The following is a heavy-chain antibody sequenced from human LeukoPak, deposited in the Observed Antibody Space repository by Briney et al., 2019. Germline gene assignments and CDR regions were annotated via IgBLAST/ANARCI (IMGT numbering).Heavy chain of an antibody. CDR1: GFTFSSYG. J-gene: IGHJ4*02. Sequence: SGGSLRLSCAASGFTFSSYGMHWVRQAPGKGLEWVALIWYDGNNKYYADSVKGRFTISRDNSKNTLYLQLNGLRAEDTAVYYCARQHCSGGDCYFFDWGQGTLVTVSS. CDR3: ARQHCSGGDCYFFD. D-gene: IGHD2-15*01. CDR2: IWYDGNNK. V-gene: IGHV3-33*01.